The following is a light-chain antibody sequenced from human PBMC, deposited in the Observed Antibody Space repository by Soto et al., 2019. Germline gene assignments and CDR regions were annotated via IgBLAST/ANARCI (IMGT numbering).Light chain of an antibody. V-gene: IGKV1D-12*01. CDR3: HQAQTFPYT. J-gene: IGKJ3*01. CDR2: AVT. CDR1: QNVHRW. Sequence: IQMTQSPSSISASVGDRVTITCRASQNVHRWLAWYQQRPGQAPKLLVWAVTNLHDGVPSRFSGSGSGTEFTLSINSLQPEDSATYYCHQAQTFPYTFGPGTKV.